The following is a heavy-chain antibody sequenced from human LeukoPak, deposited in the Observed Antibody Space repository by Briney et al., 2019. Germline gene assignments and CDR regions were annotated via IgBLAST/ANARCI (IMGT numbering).Heavy chain of an antibody. CDR1: GASVSSDY. CDR2: IYHSGHT. V-gene: IGHV4-59*08. J-gene: IGHJ2*01. Sequence: SETLSLTCTVSGASVSSDYWSWIRQSPGKGLEWIGYIYHSGHTMSNPSLKSRVSLSLDTSNNQFSLKLSSVTAADTAVYYCARGTRYDPGQFDLWGRGTLVTVSS. D-gene: IGHD2-2*01. CDR3: ARGTRYDPGQFDL.